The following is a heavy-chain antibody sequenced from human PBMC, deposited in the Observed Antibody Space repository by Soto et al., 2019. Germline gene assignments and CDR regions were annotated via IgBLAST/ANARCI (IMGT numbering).Heavy chain of an antibody. CDR1: GFTFSSYA. J-gene: IGHJ3*02. CDR2: ISGSGGST. CDR3: AKDLRREWYPTTDAFDI. D-gene: IGHD3-3*01. V-gene: IGHV3-23*01. Sequence: GGSLRLSCVASGFTFSSYAMSWVRQAPGKGLEWVSAISGSGGSTYYADSVKGRFTISRDNSKNTLYLQMNSLRAEDTAVYYCAKDLRREWYPTTDAFDIWGQGTMVTVSS.